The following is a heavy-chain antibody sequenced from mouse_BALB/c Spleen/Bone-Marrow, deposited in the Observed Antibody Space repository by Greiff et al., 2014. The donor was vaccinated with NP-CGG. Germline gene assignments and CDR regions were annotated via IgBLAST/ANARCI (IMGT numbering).Heavy chain of an antibody. J-gene: IGHJ2*01. CDR2: ILPGSGTA. CDR1: GYTFSNYW. CDR3: ARALVVPYYFDF. Sequence: VQLQESGAELMKPGASVKISCKATGYTFSNYWIDWVKQRPGHGLEWIGEILPGSGTANYNEKFKGKATFTADTSSNTAYMQLSSLTSEDSALYYCARALVVPYYFDFWGQGTTLTVSS. D-gene: IGHD1-1*01. V-gene: IGHV1-9*01.